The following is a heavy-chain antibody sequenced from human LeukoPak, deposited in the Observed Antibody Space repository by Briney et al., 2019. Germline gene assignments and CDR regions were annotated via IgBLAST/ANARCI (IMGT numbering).Heavy chain of an antibody. D-gene: IGHD4-23*01. CDR2: INPNSGGT. Sequence: ASVKVSCKASGYTFTGYYMRWVRQAPGQGLEWMGWINPNSGGTYYAQKFHGRVTMTSDTSINTAYMELSRLRSDDTAVYFCAREGIDYGGNSVYGLWGQGTLVTVSS. V-gene: IGHV1-2*02. CDR1: GYTFTGYY. J-gene: IGHJ4*02. CDR3: AREGIDYGGNSVYGL.